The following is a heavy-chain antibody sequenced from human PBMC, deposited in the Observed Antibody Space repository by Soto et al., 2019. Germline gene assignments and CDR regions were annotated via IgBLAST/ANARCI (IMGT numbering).Heavy chain of an antibody. J-gene: IGHJ4*02. Sequence: GGSLRLSCVASGFTFTNYWMHWFRQAPVNGLEWVSTISGVGGITPYAASVKGRFTISRDDSKNTLYLEMNSLRAEYTAVYFCAKNNATGGGFFDSWGQGILVTVSS. V-gene: IGHV3-23*01. CDR3: AKNNATGGGFFDS. CDR1: GFTFTNYW. D-gene: IGHD3-16*01. CDR2: ISGVGGIT.